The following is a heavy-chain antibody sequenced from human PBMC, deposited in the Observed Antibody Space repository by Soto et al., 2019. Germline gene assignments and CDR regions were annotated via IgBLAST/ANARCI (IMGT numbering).Heavy chain of an antibody. J-gene: IGHJ4*01. D-gene: IGHD4-17*01. Sequence: PSETLSLTCAVYGGSFSGYYWSWIRQPPGKGLEWIGEVNHPGSTNYNPSLESRVTMSMDESRNQLSLEIRSMTAADTAVYYCARDVYYGGFSLGYWGHGILVTVSS. CDR2: VNHPGST. CDR1: GGSFSGYY. CDR3: ARDVYYGGFSLGY. V-gene: IGHV4-34*01.